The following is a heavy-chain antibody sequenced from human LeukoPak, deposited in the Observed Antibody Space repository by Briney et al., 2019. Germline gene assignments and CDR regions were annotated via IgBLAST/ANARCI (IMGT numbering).Heavy chain of an antibody. CDR3: ARSMVTPYHFDY. D-gene: IGHD2-21*02. V-gene: IGHV3-53*01. J-gene: IGHJ4*02. CDR2: IYSGGST. CDR1: GFTVSSNY. Sequence: PGGSLRLSCAASGFTVSSNYMSWVRQAPGKGLEWVSVIYSGGSTYYADSVKGRFTISRDNSKNTVYLPMNSLRVEDTAVYYCARSMVTPYHFDYWGQGTLVTVSS.